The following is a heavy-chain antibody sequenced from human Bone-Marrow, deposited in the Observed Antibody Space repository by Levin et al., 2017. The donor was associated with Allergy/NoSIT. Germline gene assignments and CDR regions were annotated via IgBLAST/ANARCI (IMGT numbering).Heavy chain of an antibody. CDR2: IIPIFGTA. CDR1: GGTFSSYA. Sequence: KISCKASGGTFSSYAISWVRQAPGQGLEWMGGIIPIFGTANYAQKFQGRVTITADESTSTAYMELSSLRSEDTAVYYCARALYDFWSGYVLHNYYYDGMDVWGQGTTVTVSS. CDR3: ARALYDFWSGYVLHNYYYDGMDV. J-gene: IGHJ6*02. V-gene: IGHV1-69*01. D-gene: IGHD3-3*01.